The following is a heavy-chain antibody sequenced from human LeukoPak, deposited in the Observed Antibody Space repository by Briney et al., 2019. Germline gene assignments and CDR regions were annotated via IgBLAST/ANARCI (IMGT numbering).Heavy chain of an antibody. CDR3: ARAGQYRFDY. V-gene: IGHV3-74*01. J-gene: IGHJ4*02. D-gene: IGHD2-2*01. CDR2: INIDGSTI. CDR1: GFTFSNYG. Sequence: GGSLRLSCAASGFTFSNYGMHWVRQAPGKGLVWVSRINIDGSTINYADSVKGRFTISRDNAKNTLYLQMNSLRAEDTAVYYCARAGQYRFDYWGQGTLVTVSS.